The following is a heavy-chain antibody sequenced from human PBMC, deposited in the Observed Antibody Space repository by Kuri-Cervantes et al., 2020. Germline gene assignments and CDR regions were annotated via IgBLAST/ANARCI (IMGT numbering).Heavy chain of an antibody. CDR2: MFYTGNS. Sequence: SETLSLTCAVYGGSFSGYYWSWIRQPPGKGLEWIGYMFYTGNSNYNPSLKSRVTISVDTSKNQFSLKLSSVTAADTDVYYCARRGRDYYYYYMDVWGKGTTVTVSS. V-gene: IGHV4-59*08. CDR1: GGSFSGYY. CDR3: ARRGRDYYYYYMDV. J-gene: IGHJ6*03.